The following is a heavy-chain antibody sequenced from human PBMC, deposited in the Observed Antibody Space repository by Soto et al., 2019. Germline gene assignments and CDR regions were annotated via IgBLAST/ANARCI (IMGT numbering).Heavy chain of an antibody. J-gene: IGHJ5*02. CDR2: IYSSGST. CDR1: GGSISSSSYY. D-gene: IGHD2-15*01. CDR3: ARPQDCSGGSCYSSARWFDP. V-gene: IGHV4-39*01. Sequence: SETLSLTCTVSGGSISSSSYYWGWIRQPPGKGLGWIGSIYSSGSTYYNPSLKSRVTISVDTSKNQFSLKLSSVTAADTAVYYCARPQDCSGGSCYSSARWFDPWGQGTLVTVSS.